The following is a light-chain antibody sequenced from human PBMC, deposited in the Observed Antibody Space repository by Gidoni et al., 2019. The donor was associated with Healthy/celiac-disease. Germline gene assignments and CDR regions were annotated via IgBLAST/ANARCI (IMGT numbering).Light chain of an antibody. CDR1: QSVSSY. V-gene: IGKV3-11*01. CDR3: KQRSNWPGT. CDR2: DAS. Sequence: ELVLPQSPATLSLSPGERATLSCRASQSVSSYLAWYQQKPGQAPRLLIYDASNRATGIPARFSGSGSGTDFTLTISSLEPEDFAVYYCKQRSNWPGTFGQGTKVEIK. J-gene: IGKJ1*01.